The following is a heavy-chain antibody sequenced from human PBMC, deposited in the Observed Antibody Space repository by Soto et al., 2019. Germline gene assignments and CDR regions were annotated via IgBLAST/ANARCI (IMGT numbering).Heavy chain of an antibody. V-gene: IGHV4-59*01. J-gene: IGHJ5*02. CDR3: ARAHIVATKYNWFDP. Sequence: PSETLSLTCTVSGGSISSYYWSWIRQPPGKGLEWIGYIYYSGSTNYNPSLKSRVTISVDTSKNQFSLKLSSVTAADTAVYYCARAHIVATKYNWFDPWGQGTLVTVSS. CDR2: IYYSGST. D-gene: IGHD5-12*01. CDR1: GGSISSYY.